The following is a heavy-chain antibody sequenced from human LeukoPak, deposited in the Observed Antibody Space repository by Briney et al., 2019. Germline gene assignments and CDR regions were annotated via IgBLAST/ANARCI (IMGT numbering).Heavy chain of an antibody. CDR2: IYYSGST. CDR1: GGSVSSGSYY. Sequence: SETLSLTCTVSGGSVSSGSYYWSWIRQPPGKGLEWIRYIYYSGSTNYNPSLKSRVTMSVDTSKNQFSLKLSSVTAADTAVYYCARGRGVYGNNRFDPWGQGTLVTVSS. J-gene: IGHJ5*02. D-gene: IGHD3-10*01. V-gene: IGHV4-61*01. CDR3: ARGRGVYGNNRFDP.